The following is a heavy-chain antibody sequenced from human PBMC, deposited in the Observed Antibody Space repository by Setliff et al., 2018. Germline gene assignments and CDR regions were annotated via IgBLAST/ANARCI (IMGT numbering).Heavy chain of an antibody. CDR3: WGSRGY. J-gene: IGHJ4*02. V-gene: IGHV3-7*01. Sequence: GESLRLSCAASGFTFSDYYMSWIRQAPGKGLEWVATIEPDGNKKFYLDSVKGRFTISRDNAKNSLSLQMNSLRAEDTAVYYCWGSRGYWGQGTLVTVSS. CDR1: GFTFSDYY. CDR2: IEPDGNKK. D-gene: IGHD3-10*01.